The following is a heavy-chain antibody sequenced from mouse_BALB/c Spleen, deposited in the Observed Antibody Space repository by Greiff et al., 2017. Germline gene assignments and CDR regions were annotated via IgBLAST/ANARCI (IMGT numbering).Heavy chain of an antibody. J-gene: IGHJ3*01. D-gene: IGHD2-1*01. V-gene: IGHV2-6-6*01. CDR3: AKGGNYVSWFAY. Sequence: VKLMESGPGLVAPSQSLSITCTVSGFSLTNSGVHWVRQSPGKGLEWLGVIWGDGSTNYNSAFKSRLSISKDNSKSQVFLKMNSLQTDDTARYYCAKGGNYVSWFAYWGQGTLVTVSA. CDR1: GFSLTNSG. CDR2: IWGDGST.